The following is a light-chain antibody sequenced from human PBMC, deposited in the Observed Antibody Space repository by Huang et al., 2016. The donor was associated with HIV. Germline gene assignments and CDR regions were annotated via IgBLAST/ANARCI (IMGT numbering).Light chain of an antibody. V-gene: IGKV3-15*01. J-gene: IGKJ4*01. CDR2: GAS. Sequence: EIVMRQSPATLSVSPGERATLSCRASQKIGPNLAWYQQKPGQAPRLLIYGASTRATGIPARFSGSGSETEFTLTISSLQSDDSAVYFCQQFNTWPLTFGGGTKVEIK. CDR1: QKIGPN. CDR3: QQFNTWPLT.